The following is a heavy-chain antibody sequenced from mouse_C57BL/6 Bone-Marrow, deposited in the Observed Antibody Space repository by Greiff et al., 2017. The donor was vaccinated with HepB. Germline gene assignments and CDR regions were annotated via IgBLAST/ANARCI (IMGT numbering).Heavy chain of an antibody. CDR3: ARKGLYYFDY. CDR2: INPSSGYT. J-gene: IGHJ2*01. D-gene: IGHD3-3*01. Sequence: VKLMESGAELAKPGASVKLSCKASGYTFTSYWMHWVKQRPGQGLEWIGYINPSSGYTKYNQKFKDKATLTAVKSSSTAYMQLSSLTYEDSAVYYCARKGLYYFDYWGQGTTLTVSS. V-gene: IGHV1-7*01. CDR1: GYTFTSYW.